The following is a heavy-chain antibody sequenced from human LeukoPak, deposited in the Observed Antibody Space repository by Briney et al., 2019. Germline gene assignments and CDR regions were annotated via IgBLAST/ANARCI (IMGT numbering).Heavy chain of an antibody. V-gene: IGHV3-30*03. Sequence: PGRSLRLSCAASGYTFSSFGVNWVRQAPGKGLEWVAGISYDGSNKYYVDSAKGRFTIPRDNSKNMLYLEMNSLRTEDTAVYYWARGREKYSSGWEFDYWGQGTLVTVSS. J-gene: IGHJ4*02. D-gene: IGHD6-19*01. CDR2: ISYDGSNK. CDR3: ARGREKYSSGWEFDY. CDR1: GYTFSSFG.